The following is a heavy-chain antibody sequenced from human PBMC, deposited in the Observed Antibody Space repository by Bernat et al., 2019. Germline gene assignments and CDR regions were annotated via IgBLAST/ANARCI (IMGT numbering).Heavy chain of an antibody. V-gene: IGHV3-11*01. Sequence: QVQLVESGGGLVKPGGSLRLSCAASGFTFSDYYMSWIRQAPGKGLEWVSYISSSVSTIYYADSVKGRFTISRDNAKNSLYLQMNSLRAEDTAVYYCARDQYYDFWSGSHDAFDIWGQGTMVTVSS. J-gene: IGHJ3*02. CDR1: GFTFSDYY. D-gene: IGHD3-3*01. CDR2: ISSSVSTI. CDR3: ARDQYYDFWSGSHDAFDI.